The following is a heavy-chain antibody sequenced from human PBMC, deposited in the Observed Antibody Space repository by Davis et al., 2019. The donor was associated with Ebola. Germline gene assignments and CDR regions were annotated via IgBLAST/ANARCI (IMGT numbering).Heavy chain of an antibody. D-gene: IGHD3-16*02. V-gene: IGHV3-7*03. Sequence: GESLKISCAASGFTFSRSWMSWVRQTPGKGLEWVANVNQDGSEKYYLDFVKGRFTISRDNAKNSLYLQMSSLRAEDTAVYFCARELVVGPAEYFQHWGQGTLVTVSS. CDR1: GFTFSRSW. J-gene: IGHJ1*01. CDR3: ARELVVGPAEYFQH. CDR2: VNQDGSEK.